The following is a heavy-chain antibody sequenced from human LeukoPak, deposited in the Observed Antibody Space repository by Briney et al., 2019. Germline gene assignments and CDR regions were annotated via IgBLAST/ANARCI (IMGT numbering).Heavy chain of an antibody. D-gene: IGHD3-9*01. CDR3: ARLHFDYYFDY. J-gene: IGHJ4*02. CDR2: IYYSGST. V-gene: IGHV4-59*01. CDR1: GGXIRSYY. Sequence: SETLSLTCTVSGGXIRSYYWSWIRQPPGKGLECIGYIYYSGSTNYNPSLKSRVTISGDTSKNQFSLKLSSVTAADTAVYYCARLHFDYYFDYWGQGTLVTVSS.